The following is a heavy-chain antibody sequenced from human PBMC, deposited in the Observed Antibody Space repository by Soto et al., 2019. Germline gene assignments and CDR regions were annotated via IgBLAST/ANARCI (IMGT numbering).Heavy chain of an antibody. D-gene: IGHD4-17*01. Sequence: GGSLRLSCEASGFSFSTFDMSWVRQAPGKGLQCVSFIRGSDGTTYYADSVRGRFTISRDNSKNTLYLQMNSLRAEDTAVYYCARDSSDYGGNSGFDYWGQGTLVTVSS. CDR1: GFSFSTFD. CDR3: ARDSSDYGGNSGFDY. J-gene: IGHJ4*02. CDR2: IRGSDGTT. V-gene: IGHV3-23*01.